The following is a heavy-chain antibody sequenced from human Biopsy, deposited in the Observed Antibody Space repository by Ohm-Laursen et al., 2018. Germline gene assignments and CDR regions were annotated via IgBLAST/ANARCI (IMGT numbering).Heavy chain of an antibody. J-gene: IGHJ4*02. CDR3: ARATYSSGHKIDS. Sequence: GSLRLSCAASGLVVSGTQMNWVRQAPRKGLEWVSVIYSGDNTYYADSVKGRFTISRDESKNTLYLQMNRLRAEDTAVYHCARATYSSGHKIDSGGQGTLVTVSS. CDR1: GLVVSGTQ. CDR2: IYSGDNT. V-gene: IGHV3-53*01. D-gene: IGHD6-25*01.